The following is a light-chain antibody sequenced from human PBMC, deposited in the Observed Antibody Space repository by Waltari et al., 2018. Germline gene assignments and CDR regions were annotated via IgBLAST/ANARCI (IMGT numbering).Light chain of an antibody. CDR1: SSDLGNYNY. CDR3: SSFTNSLTLI. V-gene: IGLV2-14*03. Sequence: QSALTQPASVSGSPGQSITISCTGPSSDLGNYNYFPWYQHPPGKAPKLILYDVSLRPSRISDRFSGSKSDNTASLTISGLRAEDEADYYCSSFTNSLTLIFGGGTKLTVL. CDR2: DVS. J-gene: IGLJ2*01.